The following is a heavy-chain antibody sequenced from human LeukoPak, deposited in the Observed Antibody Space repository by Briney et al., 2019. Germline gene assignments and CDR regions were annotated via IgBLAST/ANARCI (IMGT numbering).Heavy chain of an antibody. V-gene: IGHV4-4*07. D-gene: IGHD3-3*01. CDR1: GGSITSYS. J-gene: IGHJ4*02. CDR2: VYSSGST. Sequence: SETLSLTCTVSGGSITSYSRSWIRQPAGKGLEWIGRVYSSGSTNYNPSLKSRVTTSVDKSKNQFSLKLSSVTAADTAIYYCAREVWSGYYTVDYWGQGTLVTVSS. CDR3: AREVWSGYYTVDY.